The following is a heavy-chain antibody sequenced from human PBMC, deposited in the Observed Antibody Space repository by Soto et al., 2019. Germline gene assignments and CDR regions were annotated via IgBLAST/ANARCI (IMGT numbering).Heavy chain of an antibody. D-gene: IGHD5-12*01. Sequence: EVQLVESGGGLVQPGGSLKLSCAASGFTFSGSAMHWVRQASGKGLEWVGRIRSKANSYATAYAASVKGRFTISRDDSKNTAYLQMNSLKTEDTAVYYCTIVRPPRDIVATTGWDDAFDIWGQGTMVTVSS. CDR3: TIVRPPRDIVATTGWDDAFDI. CDR1: GFTFSGSA. V-gene: IGHV3-73*01. CDR2: IRSKANSYAT. J-gene: IGHJ3*02.